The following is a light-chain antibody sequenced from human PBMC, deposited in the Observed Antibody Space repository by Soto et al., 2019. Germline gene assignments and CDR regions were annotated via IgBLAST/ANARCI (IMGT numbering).Light chain of an antibody. V-gene: IGKV3-15*01. CDR2: GAS. CDR1: QSVSSN. J-gene: IGKJ1*01. CDR3: QQYNNWPTWT. Sequence: EIVMTQSPATLSVSPGERATLSCRASQSVSSNLAWYQQKPGQAPRLLIYGASTRATGIPARFSGSGSGTEFTKTISSLQSADFAVYYWQQYNNWPTWTLGQGTKVEIK.